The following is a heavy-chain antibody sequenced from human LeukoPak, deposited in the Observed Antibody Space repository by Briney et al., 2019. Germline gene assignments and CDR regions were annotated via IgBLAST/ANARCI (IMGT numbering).Heavy chain of an antibody. J-gene: IGHJ6*03. CDR1: GYSFTTYW. D-gene: IGHD6-13*01. V-gene: IGHV5-51*01. Sequence: KGGESLKISCKGSGYSFTTYWIGWVRQMPGKGLEWMGIIYPGDSDTRYSPSFQGQVTISADKSIDTAYLEWSSLKASDTAIYYCARQGAAGKYYYYYMDVWGKGTTVTVSS. CDR2: IYPGDSDT. CDR3: ARQGAAGKYYYYYMDV.